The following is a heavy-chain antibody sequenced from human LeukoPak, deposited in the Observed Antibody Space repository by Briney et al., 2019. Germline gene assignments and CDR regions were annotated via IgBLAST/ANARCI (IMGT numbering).Heavy chain of an antibody. CDR2: MYHSGST. V-gene: IGHV4-38-2*02. J-gene: IGHJ4*02. CDR3: ARQKIGWDLYDILTGGTRYYFDY. D-gene: IGHD3-9*01. Sequence: SETLSLTCTVSNYSISTDYYWGWIRQPPGKGLEWIGTMYHSGSTYYNPSLKSRVTISVDTSKNQFSLKLSSVTAADTAVYYCARQKIGWDLYDILTGGTRYYFDYWGQGTLVTVSS. CDR1: NYSISTDYY.